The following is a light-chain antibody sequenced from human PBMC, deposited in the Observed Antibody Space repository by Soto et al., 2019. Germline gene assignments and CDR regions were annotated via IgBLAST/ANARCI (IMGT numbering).Light chain of an antibody. CDR2: DGS. CDR3: QQYGPSPGP. J-gene: IGKJ2*01. CDR1: HSVTGNN. V-gene: IGKV3-20*01. Sequence: EIVLTQSPGTLSLSPGERATLSCRASHSVTGNNLAWYQKRPGQAPRLLIYDGSSRAAGISDRCSGSGSGTDLTMTSSRLEHEEVAVYSCQQYGPSPGPFGEGTKLEI.